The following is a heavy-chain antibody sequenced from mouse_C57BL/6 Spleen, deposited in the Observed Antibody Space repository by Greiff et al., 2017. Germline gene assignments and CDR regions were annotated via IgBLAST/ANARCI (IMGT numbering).Heavy chain of an antibody. CDR2: IYPGGGYT. Sequence: VKLVESGAELVRPGTSVKMSCKASGYTFTNYWIGWAKQRPGHGLEWIGDIYPGGGYTNYNEKFKGKATLTADKSSSTAYMQFSSLTSEDSAIYYCARRDSSGPYYYAMDYWGQGTSVTVSS. CDR3: ARRDSSGPYYYAMDY. J-gene: IGHJ4*01. D-gene: IGHD3-2*02. V-gene: IGHV1-63*01. CDR1: GYTFTNYW.